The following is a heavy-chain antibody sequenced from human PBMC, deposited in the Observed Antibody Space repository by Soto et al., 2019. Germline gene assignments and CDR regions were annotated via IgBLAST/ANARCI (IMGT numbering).Heavy chain of an antibody. D-gene: IGHD6-13*01. CDR3: ARDRIPHGADSSSWYRGSGGFYYYYGMDV. V-gene: IGHV3-30-3*01. CDR1: GFTFSSYA. CDR2: ISYDGSNK. J-gene: IGHJ6*02. Sequence: GGSLRLSCAASGFTFSSYAMHWVRQAPGKGLEWVAVISYDGSNKYYADSVKGRFTISRDNSKNTLYLQMNSLRAEDTAVYYCARDRIPHGADSSSWYRGSGGFYYYYGMDVWGQGTTVTVSS.